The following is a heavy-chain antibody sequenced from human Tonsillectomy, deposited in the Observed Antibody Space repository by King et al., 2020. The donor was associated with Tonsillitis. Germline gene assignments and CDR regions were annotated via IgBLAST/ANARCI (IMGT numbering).Heavy chain of an antibody. CDR3: AKKAMSYGGNSGPFDY. V-gene: IGHV3-23*04. Sequence: VQLVASGGGLVQPGGSLRLSCAASGFTFRNYAMSWVRQAPGKGLEHVSAITCTDHSTFYAYSVKGRFTISRDNSKRTLYLQMNSLRAEYAAVYFCAKKAMSYGGNSGPFDYWGQGNLVTVSS. CDR1: GFTFRNYA. CDR2: ITCTDHST. D-gene: IGHD4-23*01. J-gene: IGHJ4*02.